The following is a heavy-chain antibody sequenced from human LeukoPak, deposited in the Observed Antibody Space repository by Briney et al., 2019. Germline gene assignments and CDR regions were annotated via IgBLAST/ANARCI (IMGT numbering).Heavy chain of an antibody. J-gene: IGHJ4*02. V-gene: IGHV5-51*01. D-gene: IGHD3-22*01. CDR2: IYPGDSDT. CDR1: GYSFTSYW. Sequence: GESLKISCKGSGYSFTSYWVGWVRQMPGKGLEWMGIIYPGDSDTRYSPSFQGQVTISADKSISTAYLQWSSLKASDTVMYYCARLYDSSGYYSVPEYYFDYWGQGTLVTVSS. CDR3: ARLYDSSGYYSVPEYYFDY.